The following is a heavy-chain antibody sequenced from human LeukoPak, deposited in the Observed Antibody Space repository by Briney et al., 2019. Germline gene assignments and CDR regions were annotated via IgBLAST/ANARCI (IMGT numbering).Heavy chain of an antibody. CDR2: IYYSGST. V-gene: IGHV4-59*01. CDR1: GGSISSYY. J-gene: IGHJ2*01. Sequence: SETLSLTCTVSGGSISSYYWSWIRQPPGKGLEWIGYIYYSGSTNYNPSLKSRVTISVDTSKNQFSLKLSSVTAADTAVYYCARDSSPSDWYFDLWGRGTLVTVSS. CDR3: ARDSSPSDWYFDL.